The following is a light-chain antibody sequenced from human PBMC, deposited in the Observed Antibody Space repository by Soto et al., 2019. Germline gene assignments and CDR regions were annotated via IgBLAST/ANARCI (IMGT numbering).Light chain of an antibody. V-gene: IGKV3-20*01. Sequence: EIVLTQSPGTLSLSPGERATLSCRASQSVRNNYLAWYQQKPGQAPRLLIFGASRRPGGIPDKFSGSASGTDFTLTINRLEPDDFAVYYCQQYGESPYTFAQGTKLEI. J-gene: IGKJ2*01. CDR2: GAS. CDR1: QSVRNNY. CDR3: QQYGESPYT.